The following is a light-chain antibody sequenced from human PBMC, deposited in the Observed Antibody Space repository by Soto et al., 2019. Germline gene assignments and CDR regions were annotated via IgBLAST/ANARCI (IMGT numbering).Light chain of an antibody. CDR1: PRINEW. Sequence: DIQMTQSPSTLSASVGDRVTITCRASPRINEWLAWYQKKPGEAPKLLIYDASNLQSGVPSRFSGSGSGTEFTLTISSLQPDDLATYYCQETNYHTFGQGTKLEIK. J-gene: IGKJ2*01. CDR3: QETNYHT. CDR2: DAS. V-gene: IGKV1-5*01.